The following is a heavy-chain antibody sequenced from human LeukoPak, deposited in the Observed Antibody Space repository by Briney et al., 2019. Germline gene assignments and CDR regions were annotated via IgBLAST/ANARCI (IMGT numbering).Heavy chain of an antibody. V-gene: IGHV3-53*01. J-gene: IGHJ4*02. Sequence: GGSLRLSCAASGFNFKNYWMHWVRQAPGKGLEWVSVIYVGGSTYYADSVKGRFTISRDNSKNTLYLQMNSLRAEDTAVYYCARSRVLDYWGQGTLVTVSS. CDR1: GFNFKNYW. CDR3: ARSRVLDY. D-gene: IGHD5-24*01. CDR2: IYVGGST.